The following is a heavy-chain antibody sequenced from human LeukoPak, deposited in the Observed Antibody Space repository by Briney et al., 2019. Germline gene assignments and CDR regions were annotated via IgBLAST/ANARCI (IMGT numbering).Heavy chain of an antibody. J-gene: IGHJ6*02. V-gene: IGHV4-59*08. CDR2: IYYSGST. Sequence: PSETLSLTCTVSGGSISGYYWSWIRQPPGKGLEWIGYIYYSGSTNYNPSLKSRVTISVDTSKNQFSLKLSSVTAADTAVYYCARWTTIFGVVIIPYGMDVWGQGTTVTVSS. CDR1: GGSISGYY. CDR3: ARWTTIFGVVIIPYGMDV. D-gene: IGHD3-3*01.